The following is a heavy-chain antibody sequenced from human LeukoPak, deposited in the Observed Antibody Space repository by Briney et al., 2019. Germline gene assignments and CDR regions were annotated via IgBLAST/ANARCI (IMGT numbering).Heavy chain of an antibody. CDR3: ARETVTTPRGYYYSYMDV. CDR2: IKANNGFT. CDR1: GYTFTGYY. D-gene: IGHD4-11*01. J-gene: IGHJ6*03. Sequence: GASVKVSCKASGYTFTGYYIHWVRQAPGQGLEWLGWIKANNGFTYFAQRFHGRVTLTRDTSISTAYMELRRLTSDDTAVYYCARETVTTPRGYYYSYMDVWGKGTTVTVSS. V-gene: IGHV1-2*02.